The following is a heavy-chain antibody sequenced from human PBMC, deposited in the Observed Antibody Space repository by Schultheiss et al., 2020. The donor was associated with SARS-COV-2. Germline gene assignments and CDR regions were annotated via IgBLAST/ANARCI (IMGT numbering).Heavy chain of an antibody. CDR1: GFTFSSYW. Sequence: GGSLRLSCAASGFTFSSYWMHWVRQAPGKGLEWVSAISGSGGSTYYADSVKGRFTISRDNSKNTLYLQMNSLRAEDTAVYYCASNAYYDFWSGHGDYWGQGTLVTVSS. CDR3: ASNAYYDFWSGHGDY. D-gene: IGHD3-3*01. CDR2: ISGSGGST. J-gene: IGHJ4*02. V-gene: IGHV3-23*01.